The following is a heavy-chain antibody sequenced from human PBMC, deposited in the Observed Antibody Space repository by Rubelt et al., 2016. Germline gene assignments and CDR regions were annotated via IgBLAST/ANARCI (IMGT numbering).Heavy chain of an antibody. J-gene: IGHJ4*02. V-gene: IGHV1-18*01. CDR3: ARDPLPVRGVIMTPTH. D-gene: IGHD3-10*01. Sequence: QVQLVQSGAEVKKPGASVKVSCKASGYTFTSSGISWVRQAPGQGLEWMGWISAYNGNTNYAQKLQGRGTMTTDTPTSTAYMELRGLGSDDTAVYYCARDPLPVRGVIMTPTHWGQGTLVTVSS. CDR1: GYTFTSSG. CDR2: ISAYNGNT.